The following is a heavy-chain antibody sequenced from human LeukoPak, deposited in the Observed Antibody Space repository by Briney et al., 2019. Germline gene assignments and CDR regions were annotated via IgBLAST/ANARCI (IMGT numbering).Heavy chain of an antibody. D-gene: IGHD1-26*01. Sequence: GGSLRLSCAVSGFTFSNYAIHWVRQAPGKGLEWVAFISYDGSIKYYADSVKGRFTISRDNSQNTLDLQMNSLRAEDTAVYYCARDLSERYSTDYWGQGTPVTVSS. V-gene: IGHV3-30-3*01. CDR2: ISYDGSIK. J-gene: IGHJ4*02. CDR1: GFTFSNYA. CDR3: ARDLSERYSTDY.